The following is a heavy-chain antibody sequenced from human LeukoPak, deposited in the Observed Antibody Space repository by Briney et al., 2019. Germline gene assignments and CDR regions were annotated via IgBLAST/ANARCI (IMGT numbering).Heavy chain of an antibody. J-gene: IGHJ4*02. CDR2: IDPGDSDT. CDR1: GYSFTTYW. V-gene: IGHV5-51*01. D-gene: IGHD6-13*01. Sequence: GESLKISCKGSGYSFTTYWIGWVRQMPGKGLEWMGVIDPGDSDTRYGPSFQGQVTISADKSISTAYLQWSSLKASDTAMYYCARERYSSSWSGSLDYWGQGTLVTVSS. CDR3: ARERYSSSWSGSLDY.